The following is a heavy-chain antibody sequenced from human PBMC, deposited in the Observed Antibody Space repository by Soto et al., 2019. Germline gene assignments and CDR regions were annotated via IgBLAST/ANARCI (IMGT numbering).Heavy chain of an antibody. J-gene: IGHJ4*02. CDR3: AAATTWNFHFHY. Sequence: QVQLVESGGGVVQPGTSLRLSCAASGFTISTHGIHWVRQAPGKGLEWVANIWYDGSNKFYADSVKGRFTISKDNSKNTLYVEMNSLRAEDTAVYYCAAATTWNFHFHYWGQGTQVTVSS. V-gene: IGHV3-33*01. CDR1: GFTISTHG. D-gene: IGHD1-7*01. CDR2: IWYDGSNK.